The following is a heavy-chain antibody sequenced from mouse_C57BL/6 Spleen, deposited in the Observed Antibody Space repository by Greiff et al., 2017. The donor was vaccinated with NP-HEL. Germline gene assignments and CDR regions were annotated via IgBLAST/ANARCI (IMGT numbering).Heavy chain of an antibody. Sequence: QVQLQQPGAELVKPGASVKMSCKASGYTFTSYWMTWVKQRPGQGLEWIGEIYPGSGSTNYNEKFKGKATLTVDTSSSTAYMQLSSLTSEDSAVYYCARDLYYASNEDFAGWGQGTPVTVSA. D-gene: IGHD2-1*01. V-gene: IGHV1-55*01. CDR1: GYTFTSYW. J-gene: IGHJ3*01. CDR2: IYPGSGST. CDR3: ARDLYYASNEDFAG.